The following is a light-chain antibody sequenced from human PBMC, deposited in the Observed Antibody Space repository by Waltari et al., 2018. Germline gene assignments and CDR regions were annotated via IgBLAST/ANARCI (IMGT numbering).Light chain of an antibody. J-gene: IGKJ1*01. CDR3: MQGTHWPWT. CDR1: QTLIYTDGNTY. CDR2: KVS. V-gene: IGKV2-30*01. Sequence: SQTLIYTDGNTYLSWFLQRPGQSPRRLIYKVSDRDPGVPDRFRGSGSGTDFTLRIKKVEAEDVGVYYCMQGTHWPWTFGQGTKMEIE.